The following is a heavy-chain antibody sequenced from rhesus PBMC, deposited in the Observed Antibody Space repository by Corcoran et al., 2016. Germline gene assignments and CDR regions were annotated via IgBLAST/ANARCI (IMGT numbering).Heavy chain of an antibody. CDR1: GGSISSNY. V-gene: IGHV4-160*01. J-gene: IGHJ6*01. CDR3: ARIQWVQLSLDS. CDR2: IWGRGGNT. D-gene: IGHD5-24*01. Sequence: QVQLQESGPGLVKPSETLSLTCAVSGGSISSNYWSWIRQPPGKGLEGIGRIWGRGGNTDYNPPLRSRVTMSTDTSKNQLSLKLSAVTAADTAVYYCARIQWVQLSLDSWGQGVVVTVSS.